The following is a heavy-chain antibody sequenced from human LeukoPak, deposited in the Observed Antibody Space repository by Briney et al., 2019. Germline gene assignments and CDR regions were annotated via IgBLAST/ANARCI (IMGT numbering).Heavy chain of an antibody. Sequence: SEALSLTCDVSKDPIISFDHSWSWIRHFPGKGLEWMGYRHSTGNSYYNPSLRGRVFISEDSSTGHLSLTLSFVTAADTALYYCARHILDGDNGSKGFDLWGQGILVTVSS. V-gene: IGHV4-30-4*07. J-gene: IGHJ4*02. CDR3: ARHILDGDNGSKGFDL. CDR2: RHSTGNS. D-gene: IGHD2-21*02. CDR1: KDPIISFDHS.